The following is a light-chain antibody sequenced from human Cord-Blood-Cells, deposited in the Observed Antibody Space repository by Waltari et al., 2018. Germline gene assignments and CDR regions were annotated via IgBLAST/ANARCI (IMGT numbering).Light chain of an antibody. Sequence: ETVLTQSRGTRSLSPGDGATLACRASQSVGRSLSWYQQTPGRAPRLLSDGASLRATVIAEWFSGRGSGTDFSLTISILDPEDSAVYYWQMYVRLPVTFGQGTKVEI. J-gene: IGKJ1*01. CDR1: QSVGRS. V-gene: IGKV3-20*01. CDR3: QMYVRLPVT. CDR2: GAS.